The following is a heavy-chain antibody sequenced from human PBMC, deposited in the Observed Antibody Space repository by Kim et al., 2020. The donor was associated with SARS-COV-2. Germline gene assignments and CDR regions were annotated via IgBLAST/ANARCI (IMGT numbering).Heavy chain of an antibody. CDR3: ARGDSSSTQNYYYYGMDV. J-gene: IGHJ6*02. CDR1: GFTFSSYE. D-gene: IGHD6-6*01. CDR2: ISSSGSTI. V-gene: IGHV3-48*03. Sequence: GGSLRLSCAASGFTFSSYEMNWVRQAPGKGLEWVSYISSSGSTIYYADSVKGRFTISRDNAKNSLYLQMNSLRAEDTAVYYCARGDSSSTQNYYYYGMDVWGQGTTVTVSS.